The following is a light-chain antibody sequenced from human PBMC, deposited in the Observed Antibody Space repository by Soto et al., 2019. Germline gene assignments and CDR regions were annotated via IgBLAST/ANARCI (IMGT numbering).Light chain of an antibody. V-gene: IGLV1-47*02. CDR3: VAWDDSLSGRV. Sequence: QSVLTQPPSASGTPGQRVTISCSGSGSNIGSHDVYWYQHLPGTAPKVLIYRNDPRPSGVPDRFSASRSGTSASLAISGLRSEDEADYYCVAWDDSLSGRVFGGGTKLTVL. CDR2: RND. J-gene: IGLJ3*02. CDR1: GSNIGSHD.